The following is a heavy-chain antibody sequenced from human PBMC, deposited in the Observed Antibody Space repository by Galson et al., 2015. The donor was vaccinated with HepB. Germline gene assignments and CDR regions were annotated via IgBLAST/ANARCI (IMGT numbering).Heavy chain of an antibody. J-gene: IGHJ3*02. D-gene: IGHD3-16*01. V-gene: IGHV1-46*01. CDR2: INPSGGST. CDR3: ARDNRSLGDAFDI. Sequence: SVKVSCKASGYTFTSYYMHWVRQAPGQGLEWMGIINPSGGSTSYAQKFQGRVTMTRDTSTSTVYMELSSLRSEDTAVYYCARDNRSLGDAFDIWGQGTMVTVSS. CDR1: GYTFTSYY.